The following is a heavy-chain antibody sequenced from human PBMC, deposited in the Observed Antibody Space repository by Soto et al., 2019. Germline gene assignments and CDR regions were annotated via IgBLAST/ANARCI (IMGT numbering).Heavy chain of an antibody. J-gene: IGHJ4*02. CDR2: IVGGSGST. D-gene: IGHD3-3*01. CDR1: GFTLTSAD. CDR3: AADWSNRPFDF. V-gene: IGHV1-58*01. Sequence: QMQLVQSGPEVKKPGPSVKVSCKASGFTLTSADVQWVRQTRGQRLEWIGWIVGGSGSTNYAQQFQGRLAITRDMSTSTVYMELSSLRSEDTAVYYCAADWSNRPFDFWGQGTLVTVSS.